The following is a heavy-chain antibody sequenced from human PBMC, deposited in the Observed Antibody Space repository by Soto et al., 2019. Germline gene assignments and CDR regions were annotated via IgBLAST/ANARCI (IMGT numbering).Heavy chain of an antibody. D-gene: IGHD3-22*01. CDR2: ISTNGGST. V-gene: IGHV3-64D*06. J-gene: IGHJ4*02. CDR1: GFTFSSYA. Sequence: PGGSLRLSCSASGFTFSSYAMYWVRQAPGKGLEYVSSISTNGGSTHYADSVKGRFTISRDNSKNTQYLQMSSLRADDTAVYYCVKGEYYYDSSGYYHFDYWGQGTLVTVSS. CDR3: VKGEYYYDSSGYYHFDY.